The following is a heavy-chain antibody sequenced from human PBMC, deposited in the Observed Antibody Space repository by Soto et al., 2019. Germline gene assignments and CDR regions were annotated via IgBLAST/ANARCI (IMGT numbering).Heavy chain of an antibody. J-gene: IGHJ4*02. CDR1: GFTFSSYA. CDR2: ISGSGGST. Sequence: GGSLRLSCAASGFTFSSYAMSWVRQAPGKGLEWVSAISGSGGSTYYAESVKGRFTISRDNSKNTLYLQMNSLRAEDTAVYYCAKQGAYYYGSGSYYNDYWGQGTLVTVSS. D-gene: IGHD3-10*01. V-gene: IGHV3-23*01. CDR3: AKQGAYYYGSGSYYNDY.